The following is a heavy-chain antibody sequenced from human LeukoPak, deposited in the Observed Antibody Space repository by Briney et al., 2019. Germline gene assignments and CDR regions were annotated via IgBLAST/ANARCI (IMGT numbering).Heavy chain of an antibody. CDR3: ARDRDSHHACNV. V-gene: IGHV3-7*05. Sequence: GGSLRLSCVASGFSFSNSWMSWVRRVPGKGLEWVALIKGDGSEKYYVDSVKGRFTIARDNAKNSLYLQMNGLRAEDTALYYCARDRDSHHACNVWGQGTKVTVSS. J-gene: IGHJ3*01. CDR2: IKGDGSEK. D-gene: IGHD5-24*01. CDR1: GFSFSNSW.